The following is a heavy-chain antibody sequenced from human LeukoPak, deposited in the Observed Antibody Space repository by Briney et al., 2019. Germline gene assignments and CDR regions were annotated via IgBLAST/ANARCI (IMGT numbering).Heavy chain of an antibody. D-gene: IGHD6-13*01. J-gene: IGHJ1*01. CDR1: GFTFDDFA. Sequence: GGSLRLSCAASGFTFDDFAMHWVRQPPGKGLEWVSGISWNSGAIAYAKFVKGRFTISRDNAKNSLYLQMNSLRAEDTAVYYCARDNIAAAGLGYFQHWGQGTLVTVSS. CDR2: ISWNSGAI. V-gene: IGHV3-9*01. CDR3: ARDNIAAAGLGYFQH.